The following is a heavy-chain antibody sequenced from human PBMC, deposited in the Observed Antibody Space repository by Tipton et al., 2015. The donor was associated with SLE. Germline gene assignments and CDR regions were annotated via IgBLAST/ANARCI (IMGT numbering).Heavy chain of an antibody. CDR3: AGCGGGSCYAY. Sequence: LRLSCAVYGGSFSGYYWSWIRQPPGKGLEWIGEINHCGSTNYNPSLKSRVTISVDRSKKQFSLKLRSVTAADTAVYYCAGCGGGSCYAYWGRGTPVTVSS. V-gene: IGHV4-34*01. CDR2: INHCGST. D-gene: IGHD2-15*01. CDR1: GGSFSGYY. J-gene: IGHJ4*02.